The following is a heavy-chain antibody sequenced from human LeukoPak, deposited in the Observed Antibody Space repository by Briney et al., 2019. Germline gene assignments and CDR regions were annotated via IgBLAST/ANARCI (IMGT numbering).Heavy chain of an antibody. CDR3: AREGGQIAAAGNFDY. Sequence: PSETLSLTCTVSGGSISSYYWSWIRQPAGKGPEWIGRIYTSGSTNYNPSLKSRVTMSVDTSKNQFSLKLSSVTAADTAVYYCAREGGQIAAAGNFDYWGQGTLVTVSS. D-gene: IGHD6-13*01. CDR1: GGSISSYY. J-gene: IGHJ4*02. CDR2: IYTSGST. V-gene: IGHV4-4*07.